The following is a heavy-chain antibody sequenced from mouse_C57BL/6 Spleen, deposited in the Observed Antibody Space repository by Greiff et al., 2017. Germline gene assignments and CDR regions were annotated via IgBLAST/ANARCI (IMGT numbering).Heavy chain of an antibody. D-gene: IGHD2-14*01. J-gene: IGHJ2*01. CDR3: ARYMREGTYYFDY. CDR2: IRNKANGYTT. Sequence: DVHLVESGGGLVQPGGSLSLSCAASGFTFTDYYMSWVRQPPGKALEWLGFIRNKANGYTTEYSASVKGRFTISRDNSQSILYLQMNALRAEDSATYYCARYMREGTYYFDYWGQGTTLTVSS. V-gene: IGHV7-3*01. CDR1: GFTFTDYY.